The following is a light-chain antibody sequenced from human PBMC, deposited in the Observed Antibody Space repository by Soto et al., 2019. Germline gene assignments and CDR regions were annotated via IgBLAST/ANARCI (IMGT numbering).Light chain of an antibody. CDR1: SSNIGAGYD. CDR3: QSSYGSRSGPYV. CDR2: GNS. J-gene: IGLJ1*01. V-gene: IGLV1-40*01. Sequence: QSVLTQPPSVSRAPGQRVTISCTGSSSNIGAGYDVHWYQQLPGTAPQLLIYGNSNQPSGVPDRFSGSKSGTSASLASTGLQAEDEADDYCQSSYGSRSGPYVFGTGTKLTVL.